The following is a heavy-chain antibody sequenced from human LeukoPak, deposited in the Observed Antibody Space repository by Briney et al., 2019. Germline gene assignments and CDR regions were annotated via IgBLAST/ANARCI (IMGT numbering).Heavy chain of an antibody. Sequence: GGSLRLSCAASGFTFSSYGLHWVRQAPGKGLEWVAVIWSDGSDKYYADSVKGRFTISRDNSKNTLYLQMNSLRAEDTAVYYCARVYNTNYAYFDYWGQGTLVTVSS. J-gene: IGHJ4*02. CDR3: ARVYNTNYAYFDY. CDR1: GFTFSSYG. CDR2: IWSDGSDK. D-gene: IGHD5-24*01. V-gene: IGHV3-33*01.